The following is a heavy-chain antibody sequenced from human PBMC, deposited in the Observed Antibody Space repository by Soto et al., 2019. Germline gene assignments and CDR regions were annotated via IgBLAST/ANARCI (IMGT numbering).Heavy chain of an antibody. CDR1: GFTFSDYY. CDR3: ARGRGYAHIAVAGL. J-gene: IGHJ4*02. D-gene: IGHD6-19*01. V-gene: IGHV3-11*01. CDR2: ISSSGSTI. Sequence: PGGSLRLSCAASGFTFSDYYMSWIRQAPGKGLEWVSYISSSGSTIYYADSVKGRFTISRDNAKNSLYLQMNSLRAEDTAVYYYARGRGYAHIAVAGLWGQGTLVTVSS.